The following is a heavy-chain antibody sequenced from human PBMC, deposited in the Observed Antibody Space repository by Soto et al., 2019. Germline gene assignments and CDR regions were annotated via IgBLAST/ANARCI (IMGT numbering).Heavy chain of an antibody. CDR2: INPSGGST. J-gene: IGHJ4*02. D-gene: IGHD3-3*01. Sequence: ASVKVSCKASGYTFTSYYLHWVRQSPGQGLEWMGIINPSGGSTSYAQKFQGRVTMTRDTSTSTVYMELSSLGSEDTAVYYCASTRGRRWPYLLSYWGQGTLVTVSS. V-gene: IGHV1-46*01. CDR3: ASTRGRRWPYLLSY. CDR1: GYTFTSYY.